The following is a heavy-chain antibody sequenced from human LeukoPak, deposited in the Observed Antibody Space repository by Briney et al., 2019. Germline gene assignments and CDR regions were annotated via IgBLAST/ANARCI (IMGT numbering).Heavy chain of an antibody. Sequence: SETLSLTCTVSGGSISSSSYYWGWIRQPPGKGLEWIGSIYYSGSTYYNPSLKSRVTISVDTSKNQFSLKLSSVTAADTAVYYCARGKFPVFGVVITWYLDLWGRGTLVTVSS. J-gene: IGHJ2*01. D-gene: IGHD3-3*01. CDR2: IYYSGST. CDR1: GGSISSSSYY. CDR3: ARGKFPVFGVVITWYLDL. V-gene: IGHV4-39*01.